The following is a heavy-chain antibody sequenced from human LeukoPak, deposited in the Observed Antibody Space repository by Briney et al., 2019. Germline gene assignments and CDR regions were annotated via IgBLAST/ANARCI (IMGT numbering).Heavy chain of an antibody. D-gene: IGHD3-22*01. V-gene: IGHV3-30*18. CDR1: GFTFSSYG. Sequence: GGSLRLSCAASGFTFSSYGMHWVRQAPGKGLEWVAVISYDGSNKYYADSVKGRFTISRDKSKNTLYLRMNSLRAEDTAVYYCAKELNYYDSSGYYIRWGQGTLVTVSS. CDR2: ISYDGSNK. J-gene: IGHJ4*02. CDR3: AKELNYYDSSGYYIR.